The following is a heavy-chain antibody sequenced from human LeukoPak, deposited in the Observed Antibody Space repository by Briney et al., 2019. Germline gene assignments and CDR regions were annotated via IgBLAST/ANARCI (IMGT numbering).Heavy chain of an antibody. D-gene: IGHD6-19*01. CDR3: ARDLKRGYSSGRYSWGTGSSNDY. CDR2: ISGYNGNT. J-gene: IGHJ4*02. Sequence: ASLKVSCKASGYTFTSYGISWVRQAPGQGLEWMGWISGYNGNTNYAQKLQGRVTMTTDTSTNTAYMELRSLRSDDTAVYYCARDLKRGYSSGRYSWGTGSSNDYWGQGTLVTVSS. V-gene: IGHV1-18*01. CDR1: GYTFTSYG.